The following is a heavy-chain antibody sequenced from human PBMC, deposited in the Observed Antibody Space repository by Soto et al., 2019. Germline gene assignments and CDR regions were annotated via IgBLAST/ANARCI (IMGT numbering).Heavy chain of an antibody. V-gene: IGHV3-7*01. CDR3: AAYNTSRHAAFDI. D-gene: IGHD1-20*01. J-gene: IGHJ3*02. Sequence: PGGSLRLSCAASGFTFSQYALNWVRQAPGKGLEWVANMNEDANTKYYVDSVKGRFTILGDSAGNSLFLKMASLRAEDTAVYFCAAYNTSRHAAFDIWGRGTLVTVSS. CDR1: GFTFSQYA. CDR2: MNEDANTK.